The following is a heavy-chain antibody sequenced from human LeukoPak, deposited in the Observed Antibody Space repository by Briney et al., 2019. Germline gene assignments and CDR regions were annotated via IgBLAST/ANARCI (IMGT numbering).Heavy chain of an antibody. D-gene: IGHD3-22*01. Sequence: GGSLRLSYAASGFTFSSYSMNWVRQAPGKGLEWVSYISSSSSTIYYADSVKGRFTISRDNAKNSLYLQMNSLRAEDTAVYYCARDVYYYDSSGYYSNWFDPWGQGTLVTVSS. J-gene: IGHJ5*02. CDR3: ARDVYYYDSSGYYSNWFDP. CDR2: ISSSSSTI. CDR1: GFTFSSYS. V-gene: IGHV3-48*01.